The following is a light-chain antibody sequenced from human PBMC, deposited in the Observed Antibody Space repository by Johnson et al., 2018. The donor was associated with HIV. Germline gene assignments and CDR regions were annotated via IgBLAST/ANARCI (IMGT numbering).Light chain of an antibody. Sequence: QSALTQPPSVSAAPGQKVTISCSGSSSNIGNNYVSWYQQLPGTAPKLLIYENNKRPSGIPDRFSGSKSGTSATLGITGLQTGDEADYYCGTWDSSLSAFFVVGTGTKVTVL. CDR1: SSNIGNNY. V-gene: IGLV1-51*02. CDR3: GTWDSSLSAFFV. CDR2: ENN. J-gene: IGLJ1*01.